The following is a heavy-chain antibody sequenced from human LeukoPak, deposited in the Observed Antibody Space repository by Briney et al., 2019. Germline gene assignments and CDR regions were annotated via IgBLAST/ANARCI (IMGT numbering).Heavy chain of an antibody. V-gene: IGHV3-33*08. D-gene: IGHD5-18*01. CDR3: ARDRAMVFYFDY. Sequence: GGSLRLSCAASGFTVSSNYMSWVRQAPGKGLEWVAVIWYDGSNKYYADSVKGRFTISRDNSKNTLYLQMNSLRAEDTAVYYCARDRAMVFYFDYWGQGTLVTVSS. CDR1: GFTVSSNY. J-gene: IGHJ4*02. CDR2: IWYDGSNK.